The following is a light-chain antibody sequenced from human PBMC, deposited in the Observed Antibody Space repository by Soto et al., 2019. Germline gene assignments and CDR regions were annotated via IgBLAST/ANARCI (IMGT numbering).Light chain of an antibody. J-gene: IGKJ3*01. CDR2: GGF. V-gene: IGKV3-15*01. Sequence: IVLTQSPGTLSLSPGERVILSCRASQTLRNKLAWYQQKPGQAPKRLLYGGFTRTTGILANSSGSCSGTEFTLTINSLQSEDFAIYYCQQHYGWPLTFGPGTKLDLK. CDR1: QTLRNK. CDR3: QQHYGWPLT.